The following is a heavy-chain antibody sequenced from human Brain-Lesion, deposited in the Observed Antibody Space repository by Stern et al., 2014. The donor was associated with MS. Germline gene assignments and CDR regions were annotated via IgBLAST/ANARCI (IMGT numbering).Heavy chain of an antibody. CDR2: INRDGSTT. CDR1: GFTFSNSW. D-gene: IGHD3-10*01. V-gene: IGHV3-74*02. J-gene: IGHJ4*02. Sequence: EVQLVESGGGLVQPGRSLRLSCAASGFTFSNSWMHWVRQAPGKGLVWVARINRDGSTTTYADSVKGRFTISRDNAKNTLYLQMSSLRAEDTAVYYCTILSGPYDHWGQGTLVTVSS. CDR3: TILSGPYDH.